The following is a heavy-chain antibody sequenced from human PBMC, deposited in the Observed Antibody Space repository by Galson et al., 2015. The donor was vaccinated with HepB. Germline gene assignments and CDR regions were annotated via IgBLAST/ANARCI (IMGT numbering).Heavy chain of an antibody. CDR1: GYTDY. J-gene: IGHJ4*02. CDR3: ARGGSKAFNY. Sequence: SVKVSCKASGYTDYMHWVQQAPGQGLEWMGRINSNTGGTNSAQKFQGRVTMTRDTSITTAYMELRRLRSDDTAVYYCARGGSKAFNYWGQGTQVTVSS. CDR2: INSNTGGT. V-gene: IGHV1-2*06.